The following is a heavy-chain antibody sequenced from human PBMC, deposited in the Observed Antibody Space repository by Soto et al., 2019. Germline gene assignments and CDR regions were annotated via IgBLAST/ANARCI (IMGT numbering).Heavy chain of an antibody. J-gene: IGHJ6*02. CDR1: GFTFSSYG. D-gene: IGHD3-9*01. Sequence: GGSLRLSCAASGFTFSSYGMHWVRQAPGKGLEWVAVISYDGSNKYYADSVKGRFTISRDNSKNTLYLQMNSLRAEDTAVYYCAKDQRVLTERDPPYYYYYYGMDVWGQGTTVTVSS. V-gene: IGHV3-30*18. CDR3: AKDQRVLTERDPPYYYYYYGMDV. CDR2: ISYDGSNK.